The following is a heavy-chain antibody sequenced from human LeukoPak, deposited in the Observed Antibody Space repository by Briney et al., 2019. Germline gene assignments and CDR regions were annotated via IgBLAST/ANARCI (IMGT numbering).Heavy chain of an antibody. V-gene: IGHV3-48*02. CDR1: GFIFSSYS. CDR2: ISISSSSTI. D-gene: IGHD2-15*01. J-gene: IGHJ6*02. CDR3: ARTIRYCSGGNCYSRAYYYYYGMDV. Sequence: GGSLRLSCAASGFIFSSYSMNWVRQAPGKGLEWVSYISISSSSTIYYAASVKGQFTISRDNAKNSLYLQMNSLRDEDTAVYYCARTIRYCSGGNCYSRAYYYYYGMDVWGQGTTVTVSS.